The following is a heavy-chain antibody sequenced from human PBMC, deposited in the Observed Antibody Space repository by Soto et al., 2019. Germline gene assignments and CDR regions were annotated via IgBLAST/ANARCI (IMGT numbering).Heavy chain of an antibody. CDR2: IIPIFGAA. CDR1: GGTFSNYA. D-gene: IGHD6-25*01. CDR3: AKSLNSSLYSSAGNCDIYV. V-gene: IGHV1-69*13. Sequence: GASVKVSCKASGGTFSNYAVSWVRQAPGHGLEWMGGIIPIFGAATFAQKFQGRVAINVDASTSTAYMELRSLTSEDTAVYYCAKSLNSSLYSSAGNCDIYVWGQGTTVTVSS. J-gene: IGHJ6*02.